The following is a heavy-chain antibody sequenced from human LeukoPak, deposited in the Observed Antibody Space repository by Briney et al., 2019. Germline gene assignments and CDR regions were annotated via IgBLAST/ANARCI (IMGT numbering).Heavy chain of an antibody. J-gene: IGHJ6*02. CDR1: GGSFSGYY. D-gene: IGHD2-2*01. CDR2: INHSGST. Sequence: SETLSLTCAVYGGSFSGYYWSWIRQPPGKGLEWIGEINHSGSTNYNPSLKSRVTISADTSKHQFSLTLSSVTAADTAVYYCARGPSCSSASCYGQYYYYYGLDVWGRGTTVTVSS. CDR3: ARGPSCSSASCYGQYYYYYGLDV. V-gene: IGHV4-34*01.